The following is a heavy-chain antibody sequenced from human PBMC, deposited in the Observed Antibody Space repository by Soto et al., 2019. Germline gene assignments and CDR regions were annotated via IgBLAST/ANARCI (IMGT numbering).Heavy chain of an antibody. CDR3: AKERGLVLSFYFDY. CDR2: ISWNSGSI. J-gene: IGHJ4*02. Sequence: EVQLVESGGGLVQPGRSLRLSCAASGFTFDDYAMHWVRQAPGKGLEWVSGISWNSGSIGYADSVKGRFTISRDNVKNSLYLQMNSLRAEDTALYYCAKERGLVLSFYFDYWGQGTLVTVSS. CDR1: GFTFDDYA. V-gene: IGHV3-9*01. D-gene: IGHD6-19*01.